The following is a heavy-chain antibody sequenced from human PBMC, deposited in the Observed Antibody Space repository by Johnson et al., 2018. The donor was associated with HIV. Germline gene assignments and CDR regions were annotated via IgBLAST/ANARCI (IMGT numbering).Heavy chain of an antibody. D-gene: IGHD1-1*01. J-gene: IGHJ3*02. V-gene: IGHV3-15*01. CDR3: TTGLYWNDAFDI. CDR2: VKSKTDGGTT. Sequence: VQLVESGGGVVQPGGSLRLSCAASGFTFSDAWMNWVRQAPGKGLEWVGRVKSKTDGGTTDYAAPVKGRFTISRDASKNTLYLQMSSLKTEDTAVYYCTTGLYWNDAFDIWGQGTMVTVSS. CDR1: GFTFSDAW.